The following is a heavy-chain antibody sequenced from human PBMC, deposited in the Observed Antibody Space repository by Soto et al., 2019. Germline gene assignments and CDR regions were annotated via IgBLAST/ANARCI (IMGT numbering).Heavy chain of an antibody. CDR1: GFTFSSYS. J-gene: IGHJ5*02. V-gene: IGHV3-21*01. CDR2: ISSSSSYI. D-gene: IGHD6-13*01. CDR3: ARDVGSSWYWFDP. Sequence: EVQLVESGGGLVKPGGSLRLSCAASGFTFSSYSMNWVRQAPGKGLEWVSSISSSSSYIYYADSVKGRLTISRDNAKNSLYLQMNSLRAEDTAVYYCARDVGSSWYWFDPWGQGTLVTVSS.